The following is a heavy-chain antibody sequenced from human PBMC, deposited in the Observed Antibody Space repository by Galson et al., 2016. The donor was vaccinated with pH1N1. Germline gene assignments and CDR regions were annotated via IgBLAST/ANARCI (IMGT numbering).Heavy chain of an antibody. CDR2: IRGKRFGQTT. CDR3: TSLRFGHNWFDP. D-gene: IGHD3-10*01. Sequence: SLRLSCAASGIAFSAYWMSWVRQAPGKGPEWVSFIRGKRFGQTTEHAASVKGRFTISRDDSKNTAYLQMNSLKADDTAIYYCTSLRFGHNWFDPWGQGSLVIVS. CDR1: GIAFSAYW. V-gene: IGHV3-49*04. J-gene: IGHJ5*02.